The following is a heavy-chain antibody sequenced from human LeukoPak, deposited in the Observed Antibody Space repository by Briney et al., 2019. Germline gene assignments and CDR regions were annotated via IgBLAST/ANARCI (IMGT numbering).Heavy chain of an antibody. D-gene: IGHD6-13*01. V-gene: IGHV4-59*01. CDR2: IYYTGST. CDR1: GGSISSYY. J-gene: IGHJ4*02. CDR3: ARDRPGGSSLDY. Sequence: SETLSLTCTVSGGSISSYYWSWIRQPPGKGLEWIGYIYYTGSTNYNPSLKSRVTISVNTSKNQFSLKLSSVTAADTAVYYCARDRPGGSSLDYWGQGTLVTVSS.